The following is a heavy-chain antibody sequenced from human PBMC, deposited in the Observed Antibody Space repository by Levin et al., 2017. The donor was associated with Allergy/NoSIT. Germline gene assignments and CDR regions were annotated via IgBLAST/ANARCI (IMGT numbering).Heavy chain of an antibody. CDR2: INHSGST. CDR1: GGSFSGYY. Sequence: SETLSLTCAVYGGSFSGYYWSWIRQPPGKGLEWIGEINHSGSTNYNPSLKSRVTISVDTSKNQFSLKLSSVTAADTAVYYCARESLALDISGGLGMDWGQGTLVTVSS. D-gene: IGHD2-2*03. V-gene: IGHV4-34*01. CDR3: ARESLALDISGGLGMD. J-gene: IGHJ4*02.